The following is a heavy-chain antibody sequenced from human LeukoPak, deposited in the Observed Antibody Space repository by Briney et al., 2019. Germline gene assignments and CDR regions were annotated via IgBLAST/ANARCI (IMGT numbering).Heavy chain of an antibody. J-gene: IGHJ4*02. Sequence: PGRSLRLSCAASGFTFGSFAMTWVRQAPGKGLEWVSSVSGSGGSTYYADSVKGRFTISRDNSKNTLYLQMNSLRAEDTAVYVCAKSRRQSGTYFDYWGQGTLVTASS. CDR1: GFTFGSFA. V-gene: IGHV3-23*01. CDR3: AKSRRQSGTYFDY. D-gene: IGHD1-26*01. CDR2: VSGSGGST.